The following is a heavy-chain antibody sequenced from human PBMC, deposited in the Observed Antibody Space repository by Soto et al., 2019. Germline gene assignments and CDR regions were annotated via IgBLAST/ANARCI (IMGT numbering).Heavy chain of an antibody. V-gene: IGHV4-39*01. CDR3: AATSSGYPY. CDR2: CHNSGVT. J-gene: IGHJ4*02. D-gene: IGHD3-22*01. Sequence: PDALSLTCTVTGVSISSSNYFWVLIRQSPVKGLEWIGSCHNSGVTYYNPSLKSRATVDMSKNQISLKLSSVTAADTALYYCAATSSGYPYWGRGTLVTVSS. CDR1: GVSISSSNYF.